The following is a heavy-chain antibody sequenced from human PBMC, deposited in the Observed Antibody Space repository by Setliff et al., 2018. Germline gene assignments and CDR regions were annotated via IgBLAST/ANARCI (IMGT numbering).Heavy chain of an antibody. CDR2: INHSGKT. V-gene: IGHV4-34*01. CDR1: GGSFNEDY. J-gene: IGHJ4*02. Sequence: KTSETLSLTCVVDGGSFNEDYYIWIRQPPGKGLEWIGEINHSGKTNYNPSLKSRVSISIDPSKKRFSLNLNSVTAADTAVYYCATAPGKLAMPASGAIDHWGEGTLVSVSS. CDR3: ATAPGKLAMPASGAIDH. D-gene: IGHD1-26*01.